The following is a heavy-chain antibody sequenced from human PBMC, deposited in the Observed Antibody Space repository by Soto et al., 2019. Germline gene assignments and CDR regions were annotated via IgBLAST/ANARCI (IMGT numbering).Heavy chain of an antibody. CDR2: INHSGST. D-gene: IGHD3-3*01. J-gene: IGHJ4*02. Sequence: SETLSLTCAVYGGSFSGYYWSWIRQPPGKGLEWIGEINHSGSTNYNPSIKSRVTISVDTSKNQFSLKLSSVTAADTAVYYCARISYDFWSGYYLHWGQGTLVTAPQ. CDR3: ARISYDFWSGYYLH. CDR1: GGSFSGYY. V-gene: IGHV4-34*01.